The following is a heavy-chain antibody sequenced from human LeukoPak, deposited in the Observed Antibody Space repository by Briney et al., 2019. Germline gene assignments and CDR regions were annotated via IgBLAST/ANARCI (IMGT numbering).Heavy chain of an antibody. Sequence: ASVKVSCKASGGTFSSYAISWVRQAPGQGLEWMGGIIPIFGTANYAQKFQGRVTITADESTSTAYMELSSLRSEDTAVYYCAVSPPFWSGYYEPQGGNWFDPWGQGTLVTVSS. V-gene: IGHV1-69*13. CDR1: GGTFSSYA. CDR3: AVSPPFWSGYYEPQGGNWFDP. CDR2: IIPIFGTA. D-gene: IGHD3-3*01. J-gene: IGHJ5*02.